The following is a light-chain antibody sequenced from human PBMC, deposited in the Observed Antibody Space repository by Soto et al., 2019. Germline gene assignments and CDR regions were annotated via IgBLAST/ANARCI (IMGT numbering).Light chain of an antibody. Sequence: EIVFTQSPATLSLSPGESATLSCRASQSVSSYLAWYQQKPGQAPRLLIYDASNRATGIPARFSGSGSGTDFTLTISSLEPEDFAVYYCQQRSNWLITFGQGTRLEI. CDR2: DAS. CDR3: QQRSNWLIT. V-gene: IGKV3-11*01. CDR1: QSVSSY. J-gene: IGKJ5*01.